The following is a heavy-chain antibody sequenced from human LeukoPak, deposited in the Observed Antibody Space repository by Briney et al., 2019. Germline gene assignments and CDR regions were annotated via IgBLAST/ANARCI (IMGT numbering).Heavy chain of an antibody. CDR2: INHSGST. V-gene: IGHV4-34*01. CDR1: GGSFSGYY. CDR3: ARGGLGPYYYYYYYMDV. Sequence: PSETLSLXCAVYGGSFSGYYWSWIRQPPGKGLEWIGEINHSGSTNYNPSLKSRVTISVDTSKNQFSLKLSSVTAANTAVYYCARGGLGPYYYYYYYMDVWGKGTTVTVSS. D-gene: IGHD3/OR15-3a*01. J-gene: IGHJ6*03.